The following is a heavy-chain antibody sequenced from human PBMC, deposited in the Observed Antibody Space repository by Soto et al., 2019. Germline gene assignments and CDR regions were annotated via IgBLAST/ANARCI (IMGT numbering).Heavy chain of an antibody. CDR3: XREDDYDYRYINYGLDV. Sequence: PGGSLRLSCAASGFTFNIYALHWVRQAPGKGLEWVAVISFDGTKKYYSDSVKGRFTISRDNLKNTLYLQMNNLRVEDAALYFCXREDDYDYRYINYGLDVWGQGTMVTVSS. CDR1: GFTFNIYA. V-gene: IGHV3-30-3*01. CDR2: ISFDGTKK. D-gene: IGHD5-12*01. J-gene: IGHJ6*02.